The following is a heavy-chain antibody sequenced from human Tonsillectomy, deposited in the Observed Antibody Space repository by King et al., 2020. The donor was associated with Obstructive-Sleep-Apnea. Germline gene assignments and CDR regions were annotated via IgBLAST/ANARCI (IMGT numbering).Heavy chain of an antibody. CDR1: GFTFSRYS. Sequence: VQLVESGGGLVQPGGSLRLSCAASGFTFSRYSMDWVRQAPGKGLEWVSYISSSSGTIYYADSVKGRVTIFRDNAKSSLYLQMNSLRAADTAVYYCAGMTETDAFDIWGQGTMVTVSS. CDR2: ISSSSGTI. V-gene: IGHV3-48*04. CDR3: AGMTETDAFDI. J-gene: IGHJ3*02.